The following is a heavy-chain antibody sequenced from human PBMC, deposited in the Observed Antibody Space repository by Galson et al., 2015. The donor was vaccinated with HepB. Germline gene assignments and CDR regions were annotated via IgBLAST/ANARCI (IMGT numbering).Heavy chain of an antibody. Sequence: SVKVSCKASGYTFTGYYMHWVRQAPGQGLEWMGWINPNSGGTNYAQKFQGWVTMTRDTSISTAYTELSRLRSDDTAVYYCARAMVRGVIIGAFDIWGQGTMVTVSS. V-gene: IGHV1-2*04. CDR2: INPNSGGT. D-gene: IGHD3-10*01. CDR3: ARAMVRGVIIGAFDI. CDR1: GYTFTGYY. J-gene: IGHJ3*02.